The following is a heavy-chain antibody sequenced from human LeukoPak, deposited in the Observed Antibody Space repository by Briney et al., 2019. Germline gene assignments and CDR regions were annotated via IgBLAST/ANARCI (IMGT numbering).Heavy chain of an antibody. J-gene: IGHJ3*02. CDR2: INTDGNST. CDR3: AKDAKPYYYDSSGYYYAGAFDI. D-gene: IGHD3-22*01. V-gene: IGHV3-74*01. CDR1: GFTFSTYW. Sequence: GGSLRLSCAASGFTFSTYWMHWVRQAPGKGLVWVSQINTDGNSTTYADSVKGRFTVSRDNSKNTLHLQMNSLRAEDTAVYYCAKDAKPYYYDSSGYYYAGAFDIWGQGTMVTVSS.